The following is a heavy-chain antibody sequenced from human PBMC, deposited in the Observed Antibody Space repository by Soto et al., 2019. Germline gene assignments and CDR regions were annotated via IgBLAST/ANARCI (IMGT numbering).Heavy chain of an antibody. Sequence: PSETLSLTCTVSGGSITSGGYYWSWIRQHPGKGLEWLGYIYDSGSTFYNPSLKSRITLSVDTSKNQFSLKLSSVTVADTAIYLCARKQAGYCYGIDYWVQGTLVTVSS. CDR1: GGSITSGGYY. CDR3: ARKQAGYCYGIDY. V-gene: IGHV4-31*03. CDR2: IYDSGST. D-gene: IGHD5-18*01. J-gene: IGHJ4*02.